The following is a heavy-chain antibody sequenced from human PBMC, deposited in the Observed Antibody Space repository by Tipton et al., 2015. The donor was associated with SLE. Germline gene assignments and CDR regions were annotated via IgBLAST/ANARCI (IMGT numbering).Heavy chain of an antibody. CDR3: GGTPLHGGFVDY. CDR1: GFTVSSNY. D-gene: IGHD1-14*01. CDR2: IYSGGST. J-gene: IGHJ4*02. V-gene: IGHV3-66*02. Sequence: SLRLSCAASGFTVSSNYMSWVRQAPGKGLEWVSVIYSGGSTYYADSLKGRFTITRDNTKNTLYLQMNSLRAEDTAVYYCGGTPLHGGFVDYWGQGPLVTVSS.